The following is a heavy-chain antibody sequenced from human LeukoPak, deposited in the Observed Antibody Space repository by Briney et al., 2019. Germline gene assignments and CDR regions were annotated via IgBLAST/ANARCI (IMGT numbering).Heavy chain of an antibody. J-gene: IGHJ3*02. CDR3: AREGDAFDI. CDR2: IKQDGSLR. Sequence: GGSLRLSCAASGFMISNHYMSWVRQAPGKGLEWVANIKQDGSLRYYVESVKGRFAVSRDNVKNSVYLQMSSLRAEDTAIYYCAREGDAFDIWGQGTMVTVSS. V-gene: IGHV3-7*01. CDR1: GFMISNHY.